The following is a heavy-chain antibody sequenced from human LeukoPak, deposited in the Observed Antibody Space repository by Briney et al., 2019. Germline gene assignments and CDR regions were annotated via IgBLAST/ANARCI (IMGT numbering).Heavy chain of an antibody. V-gene: IGHV3-30-3*01. D-gene: IGHD3-22*01. J-gene: IGHJ4*02. Sequence: RLSCAASGFTFGSYAMHWVRQAPGKGLEWVAVISYDGSNKNYADSVKGRFTISRDNSKNTLYLQMNSLRAEDTAVYYCARDFGYYDSSGYKLEYYFDYWGQGTLVTVSS. CDR2: ISYDGSNK. CDR3: ARDFGYYDSSGYKLEYYFDY. CDR1: GFTFGSYA.